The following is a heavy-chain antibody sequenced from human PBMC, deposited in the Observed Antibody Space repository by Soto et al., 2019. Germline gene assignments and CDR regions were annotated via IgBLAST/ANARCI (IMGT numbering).Heavy chain of an antibody. Sequence: ASVKVSCKVSGYTLTELSMHWVRQAPGKGLEWMGGFDPEDGETIYAQKFQGRVTMTEDTSTDTAYMELSSLRSEDTAVYYCATIASHRNYYGSGSYYSLWGQGTLVTVSS. D-gene: IGHD3-10*01. CDR1: GYTLTELS. CDR2: FDPEDGET. J-gene: IGHJ4*02. CDR3: ATIASHRNYYGSGSYYSL. V-gene: IGHV1-24*01.